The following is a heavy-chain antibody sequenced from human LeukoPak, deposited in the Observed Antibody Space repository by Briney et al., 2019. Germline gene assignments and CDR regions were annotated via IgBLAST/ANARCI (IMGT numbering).Heavy chain of an antibody. Sequence: IPSETLSLTCTVSGGSISSSSYYWGWIRQPPGKGLEWIGCIYYSGSTYYNPSLKSRVTISVDPSKNQFSLKLSSVTAADTAVYYCARAFRLTTIDYWGQGTLVTVSS. CDR3: ARAFRLTTIDY. CDR1: GGSISSSSYY. CDR2: IYYSGST. V-gene: IGHV4-39*07. J-gene: IGHJ4*02. D-gene: IGHD1-1*01.